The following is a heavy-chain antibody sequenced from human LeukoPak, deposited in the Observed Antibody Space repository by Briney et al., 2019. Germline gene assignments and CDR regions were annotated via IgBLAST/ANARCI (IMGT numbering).Heavy chain of an antibody. CDR1: GGSISTYY. CDR2: IYYSGST. CDR3: AKDMYYYDSSGYYSIEFDY. Sequence: PSETLSLTCTVSGGSISTYYWSWIRQPPGKRLEWIGYIYYSGSTNYNPSLKSRVTISVDTSKNQFSLKLSSVTAADTAVYYCAKDMYYYDSSGYYSIEFDYWGQGTLVTVSS. V-gene: IGHV4-59*12. J-gene: IGHJ4*02. D-gene: IGHD3-22*01.